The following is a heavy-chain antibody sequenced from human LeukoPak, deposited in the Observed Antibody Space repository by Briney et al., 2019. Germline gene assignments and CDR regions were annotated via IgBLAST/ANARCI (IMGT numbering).Heavy chain of an antibody. V-gene: IGHV1-2*02. D-gene: IGHD1-26*01. CDR3: ATPGGGGATFDVFDI. J-gene: IGHJ3*02. CDR2: INPNSGGT. Sequence: ASVKVSCKASGYTFTGYYMHWVRQAPGQGLEWMGWINPNSGGTNYAQKFQGRVTMTRDTSISTAYMELSSLRSEDTAVYYCATPGGGGATFDVFDIWGKGTMVTVFS. CDR1: GYTFTGYY.